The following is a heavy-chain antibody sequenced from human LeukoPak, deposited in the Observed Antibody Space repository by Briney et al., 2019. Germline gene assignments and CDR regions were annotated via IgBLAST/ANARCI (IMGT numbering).Heavy chain of an antibody. CDR2: IKHTGST. V-gene: IGHV4-34*01. D-gene: IGHD1-26*01. Sequence: SETLSLTCAVYGGSFNGYYWSWIRQPPGKGLEWIGEIKHTGSTNYNPSLKSRVTISVDRSKNQFSLKLSSVTAADTAVYYCARGGSGSYRLDAFDIWGQGTMVTVSS. CDR3: ARGGSGSYRLDAFDI. J-gene: IGHJ3*02. CDR1: GGSFNGYY.